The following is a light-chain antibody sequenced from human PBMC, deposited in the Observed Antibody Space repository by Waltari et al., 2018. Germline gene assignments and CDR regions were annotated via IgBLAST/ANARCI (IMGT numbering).Light chain of an antibody. CDR2: CAS. V-gene: IGKV4-1*01. J-gene: IGKJ1*01. CDR1: QSVLYSSNNNNS. Sequence: DIVMTQSPASLAVSLGERATINCKSSQSVLYSSNNNNSLSWYQQKPGQSPKLLIYCASTRASGVPDRFCVRWSVTDLTLTISDLQAEDVAVYYCEQYYSSPPTLGQGAKVEIK. CDR3: EQYYSSPPT.